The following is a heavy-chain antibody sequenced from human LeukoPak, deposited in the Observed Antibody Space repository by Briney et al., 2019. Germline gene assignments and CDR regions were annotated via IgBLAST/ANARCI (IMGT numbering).Heavy chain of an antibody. V-gene: IGHV3-49*04. CDR2: IRSKAYGGTA. J-gene: IGHJ5*02. CDR3: STDDSDYDFWSGHYHLEYNWPDP. CDR1: GFTFGDYA. Sequence: PGRSLRLSCTASGFTFGDYAMSWVRQAPGKGLEWVGFIRSKAYGGTADYAAPVKGRFTISRDDSKNTLYLQMNSLRTEDTAVYYCSTDDSDYDFWSGHYHLEYNWPDPWGQGTLVTVSS. D-gene: IGHD3-3*01.